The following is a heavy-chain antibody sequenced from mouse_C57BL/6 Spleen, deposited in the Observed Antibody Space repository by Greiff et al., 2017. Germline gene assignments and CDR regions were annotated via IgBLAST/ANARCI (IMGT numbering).Heavy chain of an antibody. D-gene: IGHD1-1*01. V-gene: IGHV5-17*01. CDR2: ISSGSSTI. J-gene: IGHJ2*01. Sequence: DVHLVESGGGLVKPGGSLKLSCAASGFTFSDYGMHWVRQAPEKGLEWVAYISSGSSTIDYADTVKGRFTITRDNATNTLFLQMTSLRSEDTAMYYCARGGLLHPPNDLNDWGKGTTLTVSS. CDR1: GFTFSDYG. CDR3: ARGGLLHPPNDLND.